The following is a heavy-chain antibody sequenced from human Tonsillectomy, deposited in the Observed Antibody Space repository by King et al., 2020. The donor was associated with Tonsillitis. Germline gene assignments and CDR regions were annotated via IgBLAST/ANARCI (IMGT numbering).Heavy chain of an antibody. CDR2: IYYSGST. V-gene: IGHV4-59*01. D-gene: IGHD3-16*02. CDR3: AREESYRFDP. CDR1: GGSISSYY. J-gene: IGHJ5*02. Sequence: QLQESGPGLVKPSETLSLTCTVSGGSISSYYWSWIRQPPGKGLEWIGYIYYSGSTNYNPSLKSRVTISVDTSKNQFSLKLSPVTAADTAVYYCAREESYRFDPWGQGTLVTISS.